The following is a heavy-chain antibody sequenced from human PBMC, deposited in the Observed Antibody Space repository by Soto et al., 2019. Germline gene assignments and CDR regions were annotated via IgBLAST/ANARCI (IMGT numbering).Heavy chain of an antibody. CDR3: ARDRPITMVRGSPDY. D-gene: IGHD3-10*01. J-gene: IGHJ4*02. Sequence: ASVKGSCRASGSTFTGYYMHWVRQAPGQGLEWMGWINPNSGGTNYAQKFQGWVTMTRDTSISTAYMELSRLRSDDTAVYYCARDRPITMVRGSPDYWGQGTLVTVSS. V-gene: IGHV1-2*04. CDR2: INPNSGGT. CDR1: GSTFTGYY.